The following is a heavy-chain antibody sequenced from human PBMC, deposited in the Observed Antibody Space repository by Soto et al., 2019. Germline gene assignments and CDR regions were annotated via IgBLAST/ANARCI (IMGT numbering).Heavy chain of an antibody. CDR2: IYYSGST. D-gene: IGHD5-18*01. J-gene: IGHJ6*02. V-gene: IGHV4-30-4*01. CDR1: GGSISSGDYY. CDR3: ARREGYSYGYYYYYGMDV. Sequence: SETLSLTCTVSGGSISSGDYYWSWIRQPPGKGLEWIGYIYYSGSTYYNPSLKSRVTISVDTSKNQFSLKLSSVTAADTAVYYCARREGYSYGYYYYYGMDVWGQGTTVTVSS.